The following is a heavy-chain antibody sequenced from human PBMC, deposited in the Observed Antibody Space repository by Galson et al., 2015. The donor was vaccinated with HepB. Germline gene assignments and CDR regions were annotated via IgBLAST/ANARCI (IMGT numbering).Heavy chain of an antibody. Sequence: QSGAEVKKPGESLKISCKGSGYSFTSYWIGWVRQMPGKGLEWMGIIYPGDSDTSYSPSFQGQVTISADKSISTAYLQWSSLKASDTALYYCARLRAGGNSSYSYGMDVWGHGTPVTVSS. V-gene: IGHV5-51*03. CDR1: GYSFTSYW. CDR3: ARLRAGGNSSYSYGMDV. CDR2: IYPGDSDT. J-gene: IGHJ6*02. D-gene: IGHD4-23*01.